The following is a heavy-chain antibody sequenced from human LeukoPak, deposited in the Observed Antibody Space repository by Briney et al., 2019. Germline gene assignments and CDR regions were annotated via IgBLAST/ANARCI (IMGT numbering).Heavy chain of an antibody. CDR1: GFTFSSYA. D-gene: IGHD1-26*01. Sequence: PGGSLRLSCAASGFTFSSYAMSWVRQAPGKGLEWVSAISGSGGSAYYADSVKGRFTISRDNAKNSLYLQMNSLRAEDTAVYYCARSGSYRNWSDPWGQGTLVTVSS. CDR2: ISGSGGSA. V-gene: IGHV3-23*01. J-gene: IGHJ5*02. CDR3: ARSGSYRNWSDP.